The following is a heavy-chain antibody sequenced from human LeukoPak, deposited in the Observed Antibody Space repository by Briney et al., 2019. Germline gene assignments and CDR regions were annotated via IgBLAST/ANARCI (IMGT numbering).Heavy chain of an antibody. J-gene: IGHJ4*02. V-gene: IGHV1-2*04. CDR1: GYTFTGYY. D-gene: IGHD3-16*01. CDR3: ARWVLGGEFDY. CDR2: INPNSGGT. Sequence: ASVKVSCTASGYTFTGYYMHWVRQAPGQGLEWMGWINPNSGGTNYAQKFQGWFTMTRDTSISIAYMELSRLRSDDTAVYYCARWVLGGEFDYWGQGTLVTVSS.